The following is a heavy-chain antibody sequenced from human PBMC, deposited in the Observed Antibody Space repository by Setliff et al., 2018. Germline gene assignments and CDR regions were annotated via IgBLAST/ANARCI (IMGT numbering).Heavy chain of an antibody. CDR3: VRDRAAIVVGPPTAAFDI. Sequence: GASVKVSCKASSYTFSSYGISWVRQAPGQGLEWMGWISGYNGYTVYARKLQGRVTLTTDTSTGTAYMEVRSLRSDDTAQYYCVRDRAAIVVGPPTAAFDIWGQGTMVTVS. CDR2: ISGYNGYT. J-gene: IGHJ3*02. D-gene: IGHD2-2*01. CDR1: SYTFSSYG. V-gene: IGHV1-18*01.